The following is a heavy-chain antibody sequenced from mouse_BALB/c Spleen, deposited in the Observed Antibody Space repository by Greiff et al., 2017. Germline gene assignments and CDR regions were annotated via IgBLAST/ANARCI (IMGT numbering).Heavy chain of an antibody. CDR2: ISDGGSYT. J-gene: IGHJ3*01. Sequence: VQLKQSGGGLVKPGGSLKLSCAASGFTFSDYYMYWVRQTPEKRLEWVATISDGGSYTYYPDSVKGRFTISRDNAKNNRYLQMSSLKSEDTAMYYCARDAGGFFAYWGQGTLVTVSA. CDR3: ARDAGGFFAY. CDR1: GFTFSDYY. V-gene: IGHV5-4*02. D-gene: IGHD1-1*02.